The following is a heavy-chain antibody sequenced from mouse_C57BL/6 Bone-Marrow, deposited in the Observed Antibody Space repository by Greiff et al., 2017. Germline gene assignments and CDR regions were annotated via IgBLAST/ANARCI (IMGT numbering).Heavy chain of an antibody. CDR1: GYTFTSYW. CDR3: ASTFYYGSMSREGYFDY. Sequence: VQLQQPGAELVKPGASVKMSCKASGYTFTSYWITWVKQRPGQGLEWIGDIFPGSGSTNYNEKFKSKAPLTVDTSSSTAYMQLSSLTTENTAVYYCASTFYYGSMSREGYFDYWGQGTTLTGSS. CDR2: IFPGSGST. D-gene: IGHD1-1*01. V-gene: IGHV1-55*01. J-gene: IGHJ2*01.